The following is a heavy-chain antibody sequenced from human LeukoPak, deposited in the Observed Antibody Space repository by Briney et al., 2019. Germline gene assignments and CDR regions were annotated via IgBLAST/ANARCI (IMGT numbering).Heavy chain of an antibody. CDR2: INPSGGST. CDR1: GYTFTSYG. J-gene: IGHJ4*02. CDR3: ARPTYYYGSGSWGFDY. Sequence: ASVKVSCKASGYTFTSYGISWVRQAPGQGLEWMGIINPSGGSTSYAQKFQGRVTMTRDTSTSTVYMELSSLRSEDAAVYYCARPTYYYGSGSWGFDYWGQGTLVTVSS. V-gene: IGHV1-46*01. D-gene: IGHD3-10*01.